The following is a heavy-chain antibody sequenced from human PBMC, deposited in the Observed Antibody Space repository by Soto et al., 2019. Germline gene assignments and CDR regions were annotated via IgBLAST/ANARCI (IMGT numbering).Heavy chain of an antibody. J-gene: IGHJ6*02. D-gene: IGHD2-2*01. Sequence: QVQLVQSGAEVKEPGSSVKVSCKASGGTFSRYSITWVRQAPGHGLECMGRIIAIFGIASYAQKFQGRVTITADESTSTAYMELSSLRSDDTAVYYCARKDRDRETGLVPAAIDGMDVWGQGTTVTVSS. V-gene: IGHV1-69*02. CDR2: IIAIFGIA. CDR1: GGTFSRYS. CDR3: ARKDRDRETGLVPAAIDGMDV.